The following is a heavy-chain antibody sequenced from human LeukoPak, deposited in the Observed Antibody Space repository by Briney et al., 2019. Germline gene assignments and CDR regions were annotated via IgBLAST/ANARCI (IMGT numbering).Heavy chain of an antibody. CDR2: ISSSGSTI. V-gene: IGHV3-11*01. D-gene: IGHD3-3*01. CDR3: AREFRFLEWLMDYYYGMDV. CDR1: GFTFSDYY. Sequence: PGGSLRLSCAASGFTFSDYYMSWIRQAPGKWLEWVSYISSSGSTIYYADSVKGRFTISRDNAKNSLYLQMNSLRAEDTAVYYCAREFRFLEWLMDYYYGMDVWGQGTTVTVSS. J-gene: IGHJ6*02.